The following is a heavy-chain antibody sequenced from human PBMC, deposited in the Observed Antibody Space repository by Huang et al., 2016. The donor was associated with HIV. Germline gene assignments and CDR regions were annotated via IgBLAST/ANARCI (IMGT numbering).Heavy chain of an antibody. D-gene: IGHD3-10*01. V-gene: IGHV3-30*15. CDR3: ASAPARALSYFDN. Sequence: QVLLVESGGGVVQPGKCLRLSCTASGFAFSNNAMHWVRQGPGKGLEWVAVVSFDGSQTYLADSVNDRFTISRDNSKSTLFLQMSSLRPDDTAVYYCASAPARALSYFDNWGQGTLVTVSS. CDR2: VSFDGSQT. CDR1: GFAFSNNA. J-gene: IGHJ4*02.